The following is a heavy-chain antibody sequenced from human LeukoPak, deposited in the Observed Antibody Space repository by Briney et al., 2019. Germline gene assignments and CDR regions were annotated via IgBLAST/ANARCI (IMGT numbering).Heavy chain of an antibody. D-gene: IGHD3-9*01. CDR3: VRGYYDIVTAYFALYYYGMDV. J-gene: IGHJ6*02. CDR2: ISSSSGTI. CDR1: GFTFSTYS. V-gene: IGHV3-48*01. Sequence: GGSLRLSCAASGFTFSTYSMNWVRQAPGKGLEWVSYISSSSGTIYCADSVKGRFTISRDNAENSMYLLMKSLRAEDTAVYYCVRGYYDIVTAYFALYYYGMDVWGQGTTVTVSS.